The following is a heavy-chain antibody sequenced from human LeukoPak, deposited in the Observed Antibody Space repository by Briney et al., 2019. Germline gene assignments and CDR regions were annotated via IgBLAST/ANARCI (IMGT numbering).Heavy chain of an antibody. CDR2: ISYDGSNK. CDR3: ARIPTVVTPEYMDY. V-gene: IGHV3-30-3*01. D-gene: IGHD4-23*01. Sequence: GGSLRLSCAAPGFTFSSYAMHWVRQAPGKGLEWVAVISYDGSNKYYADSVKGRFTISRDNSKNTLYLQMNSLRAEDTAVYYCARIPTVVTPEYMDYWGQGTLVTVSS. CDR1: GFTFSSYA. J-gene: IGHJ4*02.